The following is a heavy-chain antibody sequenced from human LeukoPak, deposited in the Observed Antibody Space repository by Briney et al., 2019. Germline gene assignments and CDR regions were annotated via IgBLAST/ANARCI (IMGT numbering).Heavy chain of an antibody. CDR2: ISNDGRNK. J-gene: IGHJ3*02. D-gene: IGHD3-9*01. CDR3: ARSRRPYDILTGYRNGAFDI. V-gene: IGHV3-30*14. CDR1: GFTFSSYA. Sequence: GRSLRLSCAASGFTFSSYAMHWVRQAPGKGPEWVAFISNDGRNKYYADSVKGRFTISRDNSKNTLYLQMNSLRAEDTAVYYCARSRRPYDILTGYRNGAFDIWGQGTMVTISS.